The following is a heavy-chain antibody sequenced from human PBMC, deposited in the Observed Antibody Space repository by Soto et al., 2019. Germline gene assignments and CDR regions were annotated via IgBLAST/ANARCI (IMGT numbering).Heavy chain of an antibody. CDR1: GGSISSSNW. CDR3: ARRGSGSYSDY. CDR2: ISHSGST. D-gene: IGHD3-10*01. J-gene: IGHJ4*02. V-gene: IGHV4-4*02. Sequence: SETLSLTCSVSGGSISSSNWWSWVRQPPGKGLEWIGEISHSGSTNYNPSLKSRVTISVDKSKNQFSLKLSSVTAADTAVYYCARRGSGSYSDYWGQGTLVTVSS.